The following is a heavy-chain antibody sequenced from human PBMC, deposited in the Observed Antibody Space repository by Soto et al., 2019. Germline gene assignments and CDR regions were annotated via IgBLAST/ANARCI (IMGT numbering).Heavy chain of an antibody. J-gene: IGHJ4*02. CDR3: ARAYSSGWYGEFDY. D-gene: IGHD6-19*01. Sequence: GASVKLSCKASGGTFSSYAISWVRQAPGQGLEWMGGIIPIFGTANYAQKFQGRVTITADESTSTAYMELSSLRSEDTAVYYCARAYSSGWYGEFDYWGQGTLVTVSS. CDR1: GGTFSSYA. CDR2: IIPIFGTA. V-gene: IGHV1-69*13.